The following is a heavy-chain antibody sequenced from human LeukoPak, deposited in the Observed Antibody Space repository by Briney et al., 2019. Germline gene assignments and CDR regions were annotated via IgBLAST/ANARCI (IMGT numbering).Heavy chain of an antibody. V-gene: IGHV5-51*01. Sequence: GESLKISCKGSGYRFSDYWIGWVRQMPGKGLEWMGIIYPGDSDIRYSPSFQGQVTISADKSISSAYLQWSSLKASDTAMYYCGTHVGASGNHCSVVATYYWGQGTLVTVSS. CDR3: GTHVGASGNHCSVVATYY. J-gene: IGHJ4*02. CDR2: IYPGDSDI. D-gene: IGHD1-26*01. CDR1: GYRFSDYW.